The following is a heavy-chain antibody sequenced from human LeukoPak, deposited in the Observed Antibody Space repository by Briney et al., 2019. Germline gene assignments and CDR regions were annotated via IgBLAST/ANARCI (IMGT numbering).Heavy chain of an antibody. CDR1: GFTFSSYG. D-gene: IGHD3-22*01. V-gene: IGHV3-33*01. CDR3: ARGGRGSAAVVAPRSFDI. J-gene: IGHJ3*02. CDR2: IWYDGSNK. Sequence: GGSLRLSCAASGFTFSSYGMHWVRQAPGKGLEWVAVIWYDGSNKYYADSVKGRFTISRDNSKNTLYLQMNSLRAEDTAVYYCARGGRGSAAVVAPRSFDIWGQGTMVTVSS.